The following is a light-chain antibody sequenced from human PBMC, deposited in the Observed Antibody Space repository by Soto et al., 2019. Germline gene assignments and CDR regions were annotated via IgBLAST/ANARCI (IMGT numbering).Light chain of an antibody. Sequence: EIVLTQSPGTLSLSPGERATLSCRASQSVRSSFLAWYQQKPGQAPRLLIYGASSRATGIPDRFSGSGSGTDFTLTISRLEPEDVAVYYCQQYGSSPLTFGGGTKAEIK. J-gene: IGKJ4*01. CDR2: GAS. V-gene: IGKV3-20*01. CDR1: QSVRSSF. CDR3: QQYGSSPLT.